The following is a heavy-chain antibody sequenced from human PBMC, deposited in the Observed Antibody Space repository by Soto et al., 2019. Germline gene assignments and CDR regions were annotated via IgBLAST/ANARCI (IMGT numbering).Heavy chain of an antibody. D-gene: IGHD6-19*01. CDR1: GFTFSSYA. CDR2: ISGSGGST. J-gene: IGHJ4*02. V-gene: IGHV3-23*01. CDR3: ANSATVAGTGNLIPEVY. Sequence: GGSLRLSCAASGFTFSSYAMSWVRQAPGKGLEWVSAISGSGGSTYYADSVKGRFTISRDNSKNTLYLQMNSLRAEDTAVYYCANSATVAGTGNLIPEVYWGQGTLVTVSS.